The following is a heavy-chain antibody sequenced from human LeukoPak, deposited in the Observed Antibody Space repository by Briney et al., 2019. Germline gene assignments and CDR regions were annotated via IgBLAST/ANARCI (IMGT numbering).Heavy chain of an antibody. Sequence: GGSLRLSCAASGFTFSSYAMSWVRQAPGKGLEWVSAISGSGGSTYYADSVKGRFTISRDNSKTTLYLQMNSLRAEDTAVYYCAKGGGSSNEYFQHWGQGTLVTVSS. J-gene: IGHJ1*01. CDR1: GFTFSSYA. D-gene: IGHD2-15*01. CDR2: ISGSGGST. CDR3: AKGGGSSNEYFQH. V-gene: IGHV3-23*01.